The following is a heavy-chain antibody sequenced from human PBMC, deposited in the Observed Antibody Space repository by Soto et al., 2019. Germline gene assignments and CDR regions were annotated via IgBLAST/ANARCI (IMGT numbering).Heavy chain of an antibody. CDR1: GFSFSDYA. J-gene: IGHJ5*01. D-gene: IGHD3-22*01. Sequence: EVHLLESGGALVQPGGSLTLSCAASGFSFSDYAMSWVRQAPGKGLEWVSSISRTGDSAYYADSVKGRFAISRDRSKNRLSLQLNSLRADDTAVYYCAKGPDGSVDYHNWFDSWGQGTLIPVSS. CDR3: AKGPDGSVDYHNWFDS. V-gene: IGHV3-23*01. CDR2: ISRTGDSA.